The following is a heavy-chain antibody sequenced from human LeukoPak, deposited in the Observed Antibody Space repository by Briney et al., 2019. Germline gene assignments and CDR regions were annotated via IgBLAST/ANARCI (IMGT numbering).Heavy chain of an antibody. Sequence: GGSLRLSCVVSGFDLSDYYMSWIRQAPGKGLEWISYISSSGGNIYFADSVRGRFTMSRDNARGSLYLQMNSLTADDTAIYYCARRRDYFDYWGQGTLVTVSS. CDR1: GFDLSDYY. CDR3: ARRRDYFDY. CDR2: ISSSGGNI. J-gene: IGHJ4*02. V-gene: IGHV3-11*01.